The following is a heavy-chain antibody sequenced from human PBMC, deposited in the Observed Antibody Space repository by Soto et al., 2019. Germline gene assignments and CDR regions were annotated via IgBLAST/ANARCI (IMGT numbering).Heavy chain of an antibody. D-gene: IGHD3-3*01. CDR3: ARDGITIFGVVIILNAFDI. CDR1: GFTFSSYS. J-gene: IGHJ3*02. Sequence: GGSLRLSCAASGFTFSSYSMNWVRQAPGKGLEWVSSISSSSSYIYYADSVKGRFTISRDNAKNSLYLQMNSLRAEDTAVYYCARDGITIFGVVIILNAFDIWGQGTMVTVSS. CDR2: ISSSSSYI. V-gene: IGHV3-21*01.